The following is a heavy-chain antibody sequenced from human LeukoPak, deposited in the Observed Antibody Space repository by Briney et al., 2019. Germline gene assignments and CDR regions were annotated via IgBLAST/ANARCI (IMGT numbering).Heavy chain of an antibody. CDR1: GYSINSGYY. Sequence: SETLSLTCTVSGYSINSGYYWSWIRQPPGKRLEWIGSIYYSGSTYSNPTLKSRLTISVDTSKNQISLNLTSVTAADTAVYYCARVYSSSWDFDYWGQGTLVTVSS. V-gene: IGHV4-38-2*02. CDR3: ARVYSSSWDFDY. CDR2: IYYSGST. J-gene: IGHJ4*02. D-gene: IGHD6-13*01.